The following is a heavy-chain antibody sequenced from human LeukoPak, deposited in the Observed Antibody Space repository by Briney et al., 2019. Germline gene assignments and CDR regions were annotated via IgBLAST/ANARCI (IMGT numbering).Heavy chain of an antibody. CDR1: GYSISSGYY. V-gene: IGHV4-38-2*01. J-gene: IGHJ4*02. CDR3: ARGHSGYDYGLFDY. Sequence: SETLSRTCAVSGYSISSGYYWGWIRQPPGKGLEWIGSIYHSGSTYYNPSLKSRVTISVDTSKNQFSLKLSSVTAADTAVYYCARGHSGYDYGLFDYWGQGTLVTVSS. CDR2: IYHSGST. D-gene: IGHD5-12*01.